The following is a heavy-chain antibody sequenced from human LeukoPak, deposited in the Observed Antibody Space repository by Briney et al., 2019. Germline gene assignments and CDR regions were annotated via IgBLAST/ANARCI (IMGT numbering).Heavy chain of an antibody. J-gene: IGHJ4*02. D-gene: IGHD3-22*01. CDR1: GFTFSSYE. Sequence: PGGSLRLSCAASGFTFSSYEMNWVRRAPGKGLEWVSYISSSGSTIYYADSVKGRFTISRDNAKNSLYLQMNSLRAEDTAVYYCARGYYYDSSGKFDYWGQGTLVTVSS. V-gene: IGHV3-48*03. CDR3: ARGYYYDSSGKFDY. CDR2: ISSSGSTI.